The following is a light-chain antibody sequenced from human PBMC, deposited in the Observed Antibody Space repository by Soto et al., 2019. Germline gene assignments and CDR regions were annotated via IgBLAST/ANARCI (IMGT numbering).Light chain of an antibody. Sequence: DIVMTQSPDSLAVSLGERATINCKSSQSVLYSSNNKNYLAWYQQRPGQPPKLLIYWASTRESGVPDRFSGSGSGTDFTLTITSLQAEDVAVYYCQQYESTPPTCGQGTKSEIK. V-gene: IGKV4-1*01. CDR2: WAS. CDR1: QSVLYSSNNKNY. CDR3: QQYESTPPT. J-gene: IGKJ2*01.